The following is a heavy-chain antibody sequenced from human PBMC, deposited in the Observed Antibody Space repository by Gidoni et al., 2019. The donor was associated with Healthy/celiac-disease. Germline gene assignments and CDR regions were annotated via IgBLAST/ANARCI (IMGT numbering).Heavy chain of an antibody. Sequence: EVQLVESGGGLVKPGGSLRLSCAASGFTFSSYSMNWVRQAPGKGLVWVSSISSSSSYIYYADSVKGRFTISRDNAKNSLYLQMNSLRAEDTAVYYCARAEYYQYYDRLSRHAFDIWGQGTVVTVSS. CDR2: ISSSSSYI. CDR3: ARAEYYQYYDRLSRHAFDI. D-gene: IGHD3-3*01. J-gene: IGHJ3*02. CDR1: GFTFSSYS. V-gene: IGHV3-21*01.